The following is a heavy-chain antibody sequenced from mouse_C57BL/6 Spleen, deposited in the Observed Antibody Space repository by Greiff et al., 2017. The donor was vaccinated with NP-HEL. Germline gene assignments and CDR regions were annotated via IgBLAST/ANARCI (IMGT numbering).Heavy chain of an antibody. J-gene: IGHJ3*01. Sequence: QVQLQQSGPGLVQPSQSLSITCTVSGFSLTSYGVHWVRQSPGKGLEWLGVIWSGGSTDYNAAFISRLSISKDNSKSQVFFKMNSLQADDTAIYYCARPDYYGSSYVAWFAYWGQGTLVTVSA. CDR1: GFSLTSYG. CDR2: IWSGGST. V-gene: IGHV2-2*01. CDR3: ARPDYYGSSYVAWFAY. D-gene: IGHD1-1*01.